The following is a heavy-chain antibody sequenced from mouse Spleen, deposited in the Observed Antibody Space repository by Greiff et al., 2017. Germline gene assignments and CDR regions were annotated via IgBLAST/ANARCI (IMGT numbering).Heavy chain of an antibody. D-gene: IGHD4-1*01. Sequence: EVQLEESEGGLVQPGSSMKLSCTASGFTFSDYYMAWVRQVPEKGLEWVANINYDGSSTYYLDSLKSRFIISRDNAKNILYLQMSSLKSEDTATYYCAREGLTGTFAYWGQGTLVTVSA. J-gene: IGHJ3*01. V-gene: IGHV5-16*01. CDR1: GFTFSDYY. CDR2: INYDGSST. CDR3: AREGLTGTFAY.